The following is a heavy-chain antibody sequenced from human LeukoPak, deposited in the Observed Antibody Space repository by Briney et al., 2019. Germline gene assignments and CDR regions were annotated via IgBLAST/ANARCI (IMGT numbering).Heavy chain of an antibody. V-gene: IGHV3-11*01. CDR1: GGSINNYY. Sequence: LSLTCTVSGGSINNYYMSWIRQVPGKGLEWVSFISNSGSTIYYADSVKGRFAISRDNAKNSLYLQMNSLRAEDTAVYYXXXXXXXXXXXGWSVGAWGTDVWGQGTTVTVSS. CDR2: ISNSGSTI. D-gene: IGHD3-3*01. CDR3: XXXXXXXXXXGWSVGAWGTDV. J-gene: IGHJ6*02.